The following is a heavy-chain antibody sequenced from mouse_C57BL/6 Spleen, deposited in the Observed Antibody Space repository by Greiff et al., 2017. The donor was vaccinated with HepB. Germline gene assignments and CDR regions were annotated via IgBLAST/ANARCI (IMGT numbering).Heavy chain of an antibody. J-gene: IGHJ1*03. CDR1: GYTFTSYW. D-gene: IGHD1-1*01. V-gene: IGHV1-55*01. CDR3: ARERGLTTVVATDTGYFDV. CDR2: IYPGSGST. Sequence: QVQLQQSGAELVKPGASVKMSCKASGYTFTSYWITWVKQRPGQGLEWIGDIYPGSGSTNYNEKFKSKATLTVDTSSSTAYMQLSSLTSEDSAVYYCARERGLTTVVATDTGYFDVWGTGTTVTVSS.